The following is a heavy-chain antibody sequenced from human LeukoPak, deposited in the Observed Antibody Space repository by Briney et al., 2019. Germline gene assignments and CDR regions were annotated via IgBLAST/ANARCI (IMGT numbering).Heavy chain of an antibody. J-gene: IGHJ4*02. CDR1: GFTFSSYG. V-gene: IGHV3-23*01. CDR2: ISGSGGST. Sequence: GGTLRLSCAASGFTFSSYGMSWVRQAPGKGLEWVSAISGSGGSTYYADSVKGRFTISRDNSKNTLYLQMNSLRAEDTAVYYCAKDISGGDCPDYWGQGTLVTVSS. CDR3: AKDISGGDCPDY. D-gene: IGHD2-21*02.